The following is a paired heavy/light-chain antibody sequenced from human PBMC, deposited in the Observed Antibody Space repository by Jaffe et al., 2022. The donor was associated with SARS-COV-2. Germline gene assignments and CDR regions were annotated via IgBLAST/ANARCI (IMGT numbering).Heavy chain of an antibody. D-gene: IGHD2-2*02. CDR1: GFTFSDYY. CDR2: ISSSGSTI. V-gene: IGHV3-11*01. CDR3: AREACSSTSCYTDY. J-gene: IGHJ4*02. Sequence: QVQLVESGGGLVKPGGSLRLSCAASGFTFSDYYMSWIRQAPGKGLEWVSYISSSGSTIYYADSVKGRFTISRDNAKNSLYLQMNSLRAEDTAVYYCAREACSSTSCYTDYWGQGTLVTVSS.
Light chain of an antibody. CDR1: SLRSYY. Sequence: SSELTQDPAVSVALGQTVRITCQGDSLRSYYASWYQQKPGQAPVLVIYGKNNRPSGIPDRFSGSSSGNTASLTITGAQAEDEADYYCNSRDSSFCVFGGGTKLTVL. V-gene: IGLV3-19*01. CDR2: GKN. J-gene: IGLJ3*02. CDR3: NSRDSSFCV.